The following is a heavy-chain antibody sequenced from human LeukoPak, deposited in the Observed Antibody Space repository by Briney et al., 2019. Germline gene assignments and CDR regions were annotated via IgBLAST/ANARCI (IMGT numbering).Heavy chain of an antibody. D-gene: IGHD4-17*01. CDR3: ARDLDPLTVTTPHWFDP. V-gene: IGHV3-30-3*01. Sequence: PGGSLRLSCAASGFTFSSYAMSWVRQAPGKGLEWVAVISYDGSNKYYADSVKGRFTISRDNSKNTLYLQMNSLRAEDTAVYYCARDLDPLTVTTPHWFDPWGQGTLVTVSS. J-gene: IGHJ5*02. CDR2: ISYDGSNK. CDR1: GFTFSSYA.